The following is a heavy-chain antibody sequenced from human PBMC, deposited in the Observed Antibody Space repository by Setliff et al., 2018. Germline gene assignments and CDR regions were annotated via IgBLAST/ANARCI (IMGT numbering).Heavy chain of an antibody. CDR1: GFSFSNHA. V-gene: IGHV3-23*01. D-gene: IGHD2-15*01. CDR3: VCFSWRGCSGDTCYSGDDSFDM. CDR2: ISGGSGRT. J-gene: IGHJ3*02. Sequence: GGSLRLSCAASGFSFSNHAMSWVRQVPGKGLEWVSAISGGSGRTYYVATVKGRFTVSRDNSKDTLYLQMNSLRVEDSAIYYCVCFSWRGCSGDTCYSGDDSFDMWGQGTEVTVSS.